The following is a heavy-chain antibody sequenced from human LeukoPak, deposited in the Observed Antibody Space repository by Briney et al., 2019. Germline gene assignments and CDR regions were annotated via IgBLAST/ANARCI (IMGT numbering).Heavy chain of an antibody. D-gene: IGHD3-3*01. CDR3: ARYEKPGAPDYYYYMDV. CDR1: GFTFSSNA. J-gene: IGHJ6*03. V-gene: IGHV3-23*01. CDR2: ISGSGGRT. Sequence: GGSLRLSCAASGFTFSSNAMSWVRQAPGKGLEWVSAISGSGGRTDYADSVKGRFTLSRDNSKNTLYMQMNSLRAEDTAVYYCARYEKPGAPDYYYYMDVWGKGTTVTVSS.